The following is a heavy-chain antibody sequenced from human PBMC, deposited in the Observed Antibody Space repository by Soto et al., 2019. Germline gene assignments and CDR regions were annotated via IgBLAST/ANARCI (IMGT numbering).Heavy chain of an antibody. CDR3: ARALQFAY. J-gene: IGHJ4*02. Sequence: SLTCAVYGESFSGYYWSWIRQPPGKGLEWIGQINHSGSTNYNPSLKSRVTISVDTSKSQFSLKLSSVTAADTAVYYCARALQFAYWGQGNLVTVPS. CDR1: GESFSGYY. D-gene: IGHD4-4*01. V-gene: IGHV4-34*01. CDR2: INHSGST.